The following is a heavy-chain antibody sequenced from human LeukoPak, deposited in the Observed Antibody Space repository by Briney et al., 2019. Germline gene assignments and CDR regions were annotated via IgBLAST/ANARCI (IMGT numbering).Heavy chain of an antibody. CDR2: ISYDGSNK. Sequence: GRSLRLSCAASGFTFSSYAMHWVRQAPGKGLEWVAVISYDGSNKYYGDSVKGRFTISRDNSKKKVYMQMNSLRGEDTGVYYSARNFGLWGRGTLVTVSS. CDR3: ARNFGL. CDR1: GFTFSSYA. J-gene: IGHJ2*01. V-gene: IGHV3-30-3*01.